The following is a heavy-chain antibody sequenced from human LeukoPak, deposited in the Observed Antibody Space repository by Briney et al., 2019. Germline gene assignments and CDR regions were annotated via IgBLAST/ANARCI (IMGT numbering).Heavy chain of an antibody. CDR1: GFTFSSYS. D-gene: IGHD3-10*01. J-gene: IGHJ4*02. CDR3: ARGSVKWFGELLQYYFDY. V-gene: IGHV3-30*04. CDR2: ISFDGKKT. Sequence: GGSLRLSCTASGFTFSSYSIHWVRQAPGKGLEWVALISFDGKKTDYADSVKGRFTFSRDNSKNTVSLQMSDLRAEDTAVYYCARGSVKWFGELLQYYFDYWGQGTLVTVSS.